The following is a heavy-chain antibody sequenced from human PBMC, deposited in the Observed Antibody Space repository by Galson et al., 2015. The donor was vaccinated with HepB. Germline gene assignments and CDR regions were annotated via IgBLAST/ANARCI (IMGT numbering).Heavy chain of an antibody. V-gene: IGHV1-18*01. CDR2: ISAYNGNT. Sequence: SVKVSCKASGYTFTSYGISWVRQAPGQGLEWMGWISAYNGNTNYAQKLQGRVTMTTDTSTSTAYMELRSLRSDDTAVYYCARDYRGYSYGSPMDVWGQGTTVTVSS. CDR1: GYTFTSYG. J-gene: IGHJ6*02. D-gene: IGHD5-18*01. CDR3: ARDYRGYSYGSPMDV.